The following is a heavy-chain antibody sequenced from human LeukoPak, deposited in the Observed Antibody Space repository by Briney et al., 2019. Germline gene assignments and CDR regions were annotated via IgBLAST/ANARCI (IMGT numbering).Heavy chain of an antibody. D-gene: IGHD6-19*01. CDR2: ISYDGSNK. J-gene: IGHJ6*02. Sequence: GGSLRLSCAASGFTFSSYGMHWVRQAPGKGLEWVAVISYDGSNKYYADSVKGRFTISRDNSKNTLYLQMNSLRAEDTAVYYCASSVAGTLPYYYYYYGMDVWGQGTTVTVPS. V-gene: IGHV3-30*03. CDR1: GFTFSSYG. CDR3: ASSVAGTLPYYYYYYGMDV.